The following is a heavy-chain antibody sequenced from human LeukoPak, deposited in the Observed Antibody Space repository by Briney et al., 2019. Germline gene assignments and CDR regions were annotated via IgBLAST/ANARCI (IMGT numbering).Heavy chain of an antibody. J-gene: IGHJ4*02. Sequence: GGSLRLSCGASGFIFSTYGMHWVRQAPGKGLEWVAVIWHDGSEEYYLDAVKGRFTTSRDNSKNTLYLQMNNLRPEDTGVYYCARPQSSSSFFHFFHSWGQGTLVTVSS. D-gene: IGHD6-13*01. CDR2: IWHDGSEE. V-gene: IGHV3-33*01. CDR1: GFIFSTYG. CDR3: ARPQSSSSFFHFFHS.